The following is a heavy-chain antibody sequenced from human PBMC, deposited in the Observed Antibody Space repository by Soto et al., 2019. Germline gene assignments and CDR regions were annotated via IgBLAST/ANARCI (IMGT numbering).Heavy chain of an antibody. J-gene: IGHJ3*02. D-gene: IGHD1-7*01. CDR1: GFTFSSYG. V-gene: IGHV3-33*01. Sequence: GESLKISCAASGFTFSSYGMHWVRQAPGKGLEWVAVILYDGSNKYYADSVKGRFTISRDNSKNTLYLQMNSLRAEDTAVYYCARGGYNWNYVDGAFDIWGQGTMVTVSS. CDR2: ILYDGSNK. CDR3: ARGGYNWNYVDGAFDI.